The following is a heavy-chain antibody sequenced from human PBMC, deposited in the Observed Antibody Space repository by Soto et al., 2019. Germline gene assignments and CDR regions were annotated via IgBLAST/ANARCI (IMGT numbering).Heavy chain of an antibody. D-gene: IGHD6-13*01. Sequence: SETLSLTCTVSGGSISSYYWSWIRQPPGKGLEWIGHISNSGTTNYNPSLKSRVTISVDTSKNQFSLNLSSVTAADTAVYYCARHERGYSSSSFDYWGQGTLVTVSS. V-gene: IGHV4-59*08. J-gene: IGHJ4*02. CDR1: GGSISSYY. CDR3: ARHERGYSSSSFDY. CDR2: ISNSGTT.